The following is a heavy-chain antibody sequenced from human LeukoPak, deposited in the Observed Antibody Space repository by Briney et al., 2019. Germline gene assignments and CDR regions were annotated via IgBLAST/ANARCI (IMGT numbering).Heavy chain of an antibody. V-gene: IGHV3-7*01. CDR3: ATLGFWTAEDY. CDR1: GFTFSSHW. D-gene: IGHD3/OR15-3a*01. Sequence: GGSLRLSCAASGFTFSSHWMAWVRQAPGKGLEWVANIKQDGSEKYYLDSMKGQFTISRDNAKNTLYLQMNSLRAEDTAVYYCATLGFWTAEDYWGQGTLVTVSS. CDR2: IKQDGSEK. J-gene: IGHJ4*02.